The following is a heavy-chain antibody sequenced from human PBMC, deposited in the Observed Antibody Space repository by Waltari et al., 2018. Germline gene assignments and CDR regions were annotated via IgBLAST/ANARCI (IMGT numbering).Heavy chain of an antibody. CDR2: INAGNGNT. Sequence: QVQLVQSGAEVKKPGASVKVSCKASGYTFTSYAMHWVRQAPGQRLEWMGWINAGNGNTKYSQKFQGRVTITRDTSASTAYMELSSLRSEDTAVYYCARGLLGVGATIALGYWGQGTLVTVSS. CDR1: GYTFTSYA. V-gene: IGHV1-3*01. CDR3: ARGLLGVGATIALGY. D-gene: IGHD1-26*01. J-gene: IGHJ4*02.